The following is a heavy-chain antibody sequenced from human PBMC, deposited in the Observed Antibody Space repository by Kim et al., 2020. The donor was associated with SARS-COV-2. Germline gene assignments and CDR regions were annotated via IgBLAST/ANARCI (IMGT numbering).Heavy chain of an antibody. Sequence: GGSLRLSCATSGFTFSAYDMHWVRRAPGKGLEWLSFISKSRTTIYYADSVKGRFTISRDNAKNSLYLQMNSLRDEDTALYYCVRDRMGGAFDIWGQGTMVTVSS. V-gene: IGHV3-48*02. CDR1: GFTFSAYD. D-gene: IGHD3-16*01. J-gene: IGHJ3*02. CDR3: VRDRMGGAFDI. CDR2: ISKSRTTI.